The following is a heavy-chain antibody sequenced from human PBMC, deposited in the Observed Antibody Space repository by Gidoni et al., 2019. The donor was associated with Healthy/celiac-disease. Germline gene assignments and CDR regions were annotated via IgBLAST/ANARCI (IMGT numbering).Heavy chain of an antibody. Sequence: QVQLVASGGVVVQPGRSPRLSCAASGFPFSRYAMHWVRQAPGKGLEWVAVISYDGRNKYYADSVKGRFTISRDNSKNTLYLQMNSLRAEDTAVYYCARVYCSSTSCRNTFDYWGQGTLVTVSS. D-gene: IGHD2-2*01. CDR2: ISYDGRNK. V-gene: IGHV3-30*04. CDR1: GFPFSRYA. J-gene: IGHJ4*02. CDR3: ARVYCSSTSCRNTFDY.